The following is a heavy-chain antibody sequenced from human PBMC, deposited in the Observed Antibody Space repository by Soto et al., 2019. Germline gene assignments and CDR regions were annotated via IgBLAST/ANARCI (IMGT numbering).Heavy chain of an antibody. V-gene: IGHV3-23*01. Sequence: WVSLRLSCAASGFTFRSYAMSWVRQAPGKGLEWVSAISGSGGSTYYADSVKGRFTISRDNSKNTLYLQMNSLRAEDTAVYYCAKDDYDFWSGLGFSWGKQTLVSASS. CDR2: ISGSGGST. CDR3: AKDDYDFWSGLGFS. CDR1: GFTFRSYA. D-gene: IGHD3-3*01. J-gene: IGHJ5*02.